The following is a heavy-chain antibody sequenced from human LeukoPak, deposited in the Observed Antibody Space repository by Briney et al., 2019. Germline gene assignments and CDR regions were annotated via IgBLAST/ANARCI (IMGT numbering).Heavy chain of an antibody. D-gene: IGHD2-15*01. CDR3: ARDYIH. J-gene: IGHJ4*02. CDR2: ISYDGSNK. V-gene: IGHV3-30*04. Sequence: GRSLRLSCAASGFTFSSYAMHWVRQAPGKGLEWVAVISYDGSNKYYADSVKGRFTISRDNSKNTLYLQMNSLRAEDTAVYYCARDYIHWGQGTLVTVSS. CDR1: GFTFSSYA.